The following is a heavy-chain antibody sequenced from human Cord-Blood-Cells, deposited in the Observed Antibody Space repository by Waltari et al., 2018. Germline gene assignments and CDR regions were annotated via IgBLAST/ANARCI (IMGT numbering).Heavy chain of an antibody. CDR1: GFTFRSLW. J-gene: IGHJ4*02. Sequence: EVQLVESGGGLIQPGGSLTLSCSASGFTFRSLWMGWLRQAPGKGLEWVANIKQDGREKYYVDSVKGRFTISSDNAKNSLYLQMNSLRAEDTAVYYCARDHGYWGQGTLVTVSS. CDR2: IKQDGREK. V-gene: IGHV3-7*01. CDR3: ARDHGY.